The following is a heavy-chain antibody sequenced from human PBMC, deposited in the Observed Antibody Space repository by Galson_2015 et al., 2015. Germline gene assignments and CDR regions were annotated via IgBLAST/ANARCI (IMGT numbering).Heavy chain of an antibody. V-gene: IGHV3-23*01. CDR2: ISTSGHST. D-gene: IGHD3-16*01. J-gene: IGHJ4*02. CDR3: AKGDTFFDN. Sequence: QAPGSGLEWVSGISTSGHSTYYADSVKGRFTISRDNSKNTVYLQMNSLRAEDTALYYCAKGDTFFDNWGQGTLVIVSS.